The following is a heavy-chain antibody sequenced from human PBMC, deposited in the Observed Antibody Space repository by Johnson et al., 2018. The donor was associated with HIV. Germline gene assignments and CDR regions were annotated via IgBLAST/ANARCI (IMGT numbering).Heavy chain of an antibody. Sequence: VQLVESGGVVVQPGGSLRLSCAASGFTFDDHAMHWVRQAPGKGLEWVSGISWNSGSIGYADSVKGRFTISRDNAENSLYLQMNSLRADDTALYYGARGIMITFGGVIAHEAFDIWGQGTMVIVSS. V-gene: IGHV3-9*01. CDR1: GFTFDDHA. D-gene: IGHD3-16*02. CDR2: ISWNSGSI. J-gene: IGHJ3*02. CDR3: ARGIMITFGGVIAHEAFDI.